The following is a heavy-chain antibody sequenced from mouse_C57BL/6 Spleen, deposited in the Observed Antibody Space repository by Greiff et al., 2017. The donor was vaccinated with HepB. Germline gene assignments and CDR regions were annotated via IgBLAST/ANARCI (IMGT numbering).Heavy chain of an antibody. V-gene: IGHV1-42*01. D-gene: IGHD3-2*02. CDR3: ARYAQATDYAMDY. Sequence: EVQLQQSGPELVKPGASVKISCKASGYSFTGYYMNWVKQSPEKSLEWIGEINPSTGGTTYNQKFKAKATLTVDKSSSTAYMQLKSLTSEDSAVYYCARYAQATDYAMDYWGQGTSVTVSS. CDR1: GYSFTGYY. J-gene: IGHJ4*01. CDR2: INPSTGGT.